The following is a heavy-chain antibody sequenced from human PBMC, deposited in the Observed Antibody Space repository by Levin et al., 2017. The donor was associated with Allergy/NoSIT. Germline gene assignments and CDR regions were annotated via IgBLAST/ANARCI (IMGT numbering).Heavy chain of an antibody. CDR2: IKSKTDGGTT. D-gene: IGHD2-15*01. Sequence: LSLTCAASGFPFSNAWMSWVRQAPGKGLEWVGRIKSKTDGGTTDYAAPVKGRFTISRDDSKNTLYLQMNSLKTEDTAVYYCTTGYCSGGSCTYWGQGTLVTVSS. J-gene: IGHJ4*02. CDR1: GFPFSNAW. V-gene: IGHV3-15*01. CDR3: TTGYCSGGSCTY.